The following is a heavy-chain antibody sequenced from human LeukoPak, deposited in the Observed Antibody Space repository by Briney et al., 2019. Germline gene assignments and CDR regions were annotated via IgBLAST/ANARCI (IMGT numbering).Heavy chain of an antibody. Sequence: SVKVSCKASGGTFSSYAISWVRQAPGQGLEWMGGIIPIFGTANYAQKFQDRVTITADESTSTAYMELSSLRSEDTAVYYCARKTLENYYGSGSYYNYYYYMDVWGKGTTVTVSS. V-gene: IGHV1-69*01. CDR3: ARKTLENYYGSGSYYNYYYYMDV. D-gene: IGHD3-10*01. CDR2: IIPIFGTA. CDR1: GGTFSSYA. J-gene: IGHJ6*03.